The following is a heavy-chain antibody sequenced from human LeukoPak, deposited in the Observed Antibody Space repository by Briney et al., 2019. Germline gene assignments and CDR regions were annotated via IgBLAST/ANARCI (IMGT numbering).Heavy chain of an antibody. CDR2: INAGNGNT. CDR1: GYTFTSYA. Sequence: GASVKVSCKASGYTFTSYAMHWVRQAPGQRLEWMGWINAGNGNTKYSQKFQGRVTITRDTSASTAYMELSRLRSDDTAVYYCARGVAAAGILYPDYWGQGTLVTVSS. J-gene: IGHJ4*02. CDR3: ARGVAAAGILYPDY. D-gene: IGHD6-13*01. V-gene: IGHV1-3*01.